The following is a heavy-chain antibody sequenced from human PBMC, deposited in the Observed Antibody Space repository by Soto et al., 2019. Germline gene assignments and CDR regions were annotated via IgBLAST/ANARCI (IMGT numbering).Heavy chain of an antibody. Sequence: ETLSLTCAVYGGSFSGYYWSWIRQPPGKGLEWIGEINHSGSTNYNPSLKSRVTISVDTSKNQFSLKLSSVTAADTAVYYCARTDRQYSSSWYWWFDPWGQGTLVTVSS. CDR3: ARTDRQYSSSWYWWFDP. V-gene: IGHV4-34*01. D-gene: IGHD6-13*01. CDR1: GGSFSGYY. J-gene: IGHJ5*02. CDR2: INHSGST.